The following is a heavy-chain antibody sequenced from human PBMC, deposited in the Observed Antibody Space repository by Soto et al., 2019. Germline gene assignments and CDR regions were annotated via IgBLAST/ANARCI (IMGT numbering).Heavy chain of an antibody. CDR3: ARQDYDFWSGYYSYYYYGMDV. CDR1: GYSFTSYW. Sequence: GESRKISCKGSGYSFTSYWISWVRQMPGKGLEWMGRIDPSDSYTNYSPSFQGHVTISADKSISTAYLQWSSLKASDTAMYYCARQDYDFWSGYYSYYYYGMDVWGQGTTVTVSS. CDR2: IDPSDSYT. J-gene: IGHJ6*02. V-gene: IGHV5-10-1*01. D-gene: IGHD3-3*01.